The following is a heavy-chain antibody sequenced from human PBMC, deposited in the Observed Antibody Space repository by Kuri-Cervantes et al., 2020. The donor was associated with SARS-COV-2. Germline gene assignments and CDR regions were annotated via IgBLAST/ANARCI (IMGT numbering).Heavy chain of an antibody. J-gene: IGHJ4*02. V-gene: IGHV4-59*12. D-gene: IGHD6-6*01. CDR3: ARGNSSSGFDY. CDR1: GGSISSYY. CDR2: IYYGGST. Sequence: SETLSLTCTVSGGSISSYYWSWIRQPPGKGLEWIGYIYYGGSTNYNPSLKSRVTISVDTSKNQFSLKLSSVTAADTAVYYCARGNSSSGFDYWGQGTLVTVSS.